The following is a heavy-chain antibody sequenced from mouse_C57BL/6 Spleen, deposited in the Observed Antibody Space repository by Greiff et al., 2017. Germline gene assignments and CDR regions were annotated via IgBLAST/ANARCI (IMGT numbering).Heavy chain of an antibody. Sequence: DVQLVESGGDLVKPGGSLKLSCAASGFTFSSYGMSWVRQTPDKRLEWVATISRGGSYTYYPDSVKGRFTISRDNATNTLYLQMSSLISEDTAMYYCARHGNYAYYAMDYWGQGTSVTVSS. J-gene: IGHJ4*01. CDR1: GFTFSSYG. V-gene: IGHV5-6*01. CDR2: ISRGGSYT. D-gene: IGHD2-1*01. CDR3: ARHGNYAYYAMDY.